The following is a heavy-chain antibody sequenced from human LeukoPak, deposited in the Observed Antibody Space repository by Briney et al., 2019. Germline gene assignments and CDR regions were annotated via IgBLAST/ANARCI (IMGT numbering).Heavy chain of an antibody. CDR3: VRDRVDQYFDY. CDR2: ISEDGADK. J-gene: IGHJ4*02. D-gene: IGHD2-2*01. CDR1: GFYFYTYG. Sequence: GGSLRLSCAASGFYFYTYGMHWVRQAPGEGLEWVTAISEDGADKYYADSVKGRFTISRDNSKNTVYLQMNSLRAEDTAVYYCVRDRVDQYFDYWGQGTLVTVSS. V-gene: IGHV3-33*08.